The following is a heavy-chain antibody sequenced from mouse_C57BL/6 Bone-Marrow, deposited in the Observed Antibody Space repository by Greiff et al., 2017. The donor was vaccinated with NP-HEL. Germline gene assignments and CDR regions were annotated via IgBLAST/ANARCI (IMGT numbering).Heavy chain of an antibody. J-gene: IGHJ4*01. CDR3: ARRYGYDDDYYAMDY. CDR1: GYTFTDYY. Sequence: EVQLQQSGPVLVKPGASVKMSCKASGYTFTDYYMNWVKQSHGKSLEWIGVINPYNGGTSYNQKFKGKATLTVDKSSSTAYMELNSLTSEDSAVYYCARRYGYDDDYYAMDYWGQGTSVTVSS. V-gene: IGHV1-19*01. CDR2: INPYNGGT. D-gene: IGHD2-2*01.